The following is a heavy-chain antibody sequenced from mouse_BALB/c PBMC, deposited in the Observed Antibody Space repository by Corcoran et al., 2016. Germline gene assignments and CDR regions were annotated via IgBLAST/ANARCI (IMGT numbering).Heavy chain of an antibody. Sequence: EVQLQQSGPELVKPEASVKMSCKASGYTFTSYVLHWVKQKPGQGLEWIGYIYPYNDDVRYNEKFKGKATLTSDKSSSTAYMGLSSLTSEDSAVYYCAREVPGGNPFDYWGQGTTLTVSS. J-gene: IGHJ2*01. D-gene: IGHD2-1*01. CDR3: AREVPGGNPFDY. V-gene: IGHV1S136*01. CDR2: IYPYNDDV. CDR1: GYTFTSYV.